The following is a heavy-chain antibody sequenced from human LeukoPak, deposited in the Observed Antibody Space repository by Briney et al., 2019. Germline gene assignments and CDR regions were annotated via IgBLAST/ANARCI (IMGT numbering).Heavy chain of an antibody. CDR2: IIPILGIA. CDR3: ARVEDCTDGVCPFDY. J-gene: IGHJ4*02. CDR1: GGTFSTYA. D-gene: IGHD2-8*01. Sequence: SVKVSCKASGGTFSTYAVNWVRQAPGQGLEWMGKIIPILGIANYAQKFQGRVTITADKSTNTAYMELSSLRSEDTAVYYCARVEDCTDGVCPFDYWGQGTLVTVSS. V-gene: IGHV1-69*04.